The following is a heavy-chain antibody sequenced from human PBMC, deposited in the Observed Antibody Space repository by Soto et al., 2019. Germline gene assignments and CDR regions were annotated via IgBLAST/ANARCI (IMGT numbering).Heavy chain of an antibody. J-gene: IGHJ6*02. CDR1: GGSFSNYA. D-gene: IGHD3-16*02. CDR3: ERAYRKNSFYAMEV. V-gene: IGHV1-69*01. CDR2: IIPMFGIG. Sequence: QVQLVQSGAEVKMPGSSVRVSCKASGGSFSNYAISWVRQAPGQGLEWMGGIIPMFGIGNYAEKFLGRVTITADESTKTSHTALSSRRSENTAVYFSERAYRKNSFYAMEVWGRGNKVTVSS.